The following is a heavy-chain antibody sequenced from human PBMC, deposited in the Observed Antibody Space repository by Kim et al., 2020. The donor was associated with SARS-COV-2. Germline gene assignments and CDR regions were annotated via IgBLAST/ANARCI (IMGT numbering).Heavy chain of an antibody. Sequence: GGSLRLSCAASGFTFSSYGMHWVRQAPGKGLEWVAVIWYDGSNKYYADSVKGRFTISRDNSKNTLYLQMNSLRAEDTAVYYCARVHEDGYPPGYYYGMDVWGQGTTVTVSS. D-gene: IGHD5-18*01. CDR1: GFTFSSYG. J-gene: IGHJ6*02. CDR2: IWYDGSNK. V-gene: IGHV3-33*01. CDR3: ARVHEDGYPPGYYYGMDV.